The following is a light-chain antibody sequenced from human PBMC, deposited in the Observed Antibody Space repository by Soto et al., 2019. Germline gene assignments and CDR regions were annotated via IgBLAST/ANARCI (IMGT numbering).Light chain of an antibody. CDR1: QSVGHN. Sequence: EIVLTQSPATLSVSPGEKATLSCRASQSVGHNLAWYQQKIGQAPRLLIYGASIRATGIPARFSGSGSGTEFTLTNSSLQSEDFAVYYCQLHYNWLFTFGQGTKLEIK. CDR2: GAS. V-gene: IGKV3-15*01. J-gene: IGKJ2*01. CDR3: QLHYNWLFT.